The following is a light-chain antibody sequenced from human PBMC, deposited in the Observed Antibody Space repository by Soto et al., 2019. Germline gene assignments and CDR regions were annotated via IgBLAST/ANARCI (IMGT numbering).Light chain of an antibody. Sequence: DIQMTQSPSSLSASVRDRVTITCRASQSISSSLNWYQQKPGKAPKLLIYAASSLQSGVPSRFSGSGSRTDFTLTISSLQPEDFATYYCPQSYSTPRTFGQGTKVEIK. CDR1: QSISSS. CDR3: PQSYSTPRT. V-gene: IGKV1-39*01. J-gene: IGKJ1*01. CDR2: AAS.